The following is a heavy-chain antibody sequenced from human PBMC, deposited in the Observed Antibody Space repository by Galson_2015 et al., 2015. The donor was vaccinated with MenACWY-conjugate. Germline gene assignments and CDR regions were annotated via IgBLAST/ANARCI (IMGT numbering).Heavy chain of an antibody. J-gene: IGHJ5*02. V-gene: IGHV3-53*01. D-gene: IGHD3-16*01. CDR3: ARSGVGFGERWLDP. CDR1: GFTGSTNC. CDR2: ICSGTRT. Sequence: SLRLSCAASGFTGSTNCMSWVRQAPGKGLEWVSIICSGTRTFYADSVKGRFTISGDNSQNTVYLQMNSLRAEDTAMYYCARSGVGFGERWLDPWGQGTLVTVSS.